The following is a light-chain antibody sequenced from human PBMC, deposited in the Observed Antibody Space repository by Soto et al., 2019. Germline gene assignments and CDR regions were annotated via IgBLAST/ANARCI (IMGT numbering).Light chain of an antibody. CDR3: TSYTTSSTPVV. CDR1: SSDFGNYNR. Sequence: QSALTQPPSVSGPPGQSVTISCTGTSSDFGNYNRVSWYQQPPGTAPKLMIYDVSNRPSGVPDRFSGSKSGNTASLTISGLQAEDEADYYCTSYTTSSTPVVFGGGTKVTVL. J-gene: IGLJ2*01. CDR2: DVS. V-gene: IGLV2-18*02.